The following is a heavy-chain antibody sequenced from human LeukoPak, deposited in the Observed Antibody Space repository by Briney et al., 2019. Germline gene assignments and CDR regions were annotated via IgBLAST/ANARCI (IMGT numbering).Heavy chain of an antibody. CDR2: IWSDGSNE. CDR3: ARDADTSGSYWYFDL. J-gene: IGHJ2*01. V-gene: IGHV3-33*01. CDR1: GFTLSYYG. Sequence: GRSLRLSCAASGFTLSYYGMHWVRQAPGKGLEWVALIWSDGSNENYADSVKGRFTISRDTSRNTLYLQMHSLRTEDTAVYYCARDADTSGSYWYFDLWGRGTQVTVSS. D-gene: IGHD3-22*01.